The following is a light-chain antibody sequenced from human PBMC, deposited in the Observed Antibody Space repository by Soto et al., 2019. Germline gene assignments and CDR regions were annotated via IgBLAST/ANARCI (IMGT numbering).Light chain of an antibody. V-gene: IGKV3-20*01. CDR3: QQYGSLIT. J-gene: IGKJ5*01. CDR1: QSVAGTY. CDR2: GAS. Sequence: EIVMTQSPATLSVSPGQIATLSCRASQSVAGTYLAWYQQKPGQAPRLLIYGASSRATGIPDRLSGSGSGTEFPLTISRMQPEDFAVYYCQQYGSLITFGHGTRLEIK.